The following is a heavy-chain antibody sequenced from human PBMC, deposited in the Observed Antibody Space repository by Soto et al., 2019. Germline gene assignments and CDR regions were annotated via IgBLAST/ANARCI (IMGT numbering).Heavy chain of an antibody. CDR1: GDSISSSEW. Sequence: QVQLQESGPGLVKPSGTLSLTCAVSGDSISSSEWWSWVRQTPGKGLEWIGEIYHSGSTNYNPSLKSRVSLSVDESKNQFSLNLNSMTAADTAVYYWARLSTWSNFDYWGQGILVTVSS. D-gene: IGHD6-13*01. CDR3: ARLSTWSNFDY. V-gene: IGHV4-4*02. J-gene: IGHJ4*02. CDR2: IYHSGST.